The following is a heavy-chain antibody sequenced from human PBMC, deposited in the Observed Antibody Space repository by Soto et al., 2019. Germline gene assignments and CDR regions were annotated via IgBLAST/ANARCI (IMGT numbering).Heavy chain of an antibody. Sequence: SETLSLTCTVSGGSISGHSWVWIRQPAGKGLEWIGHIYPSGSTSYNPSLRSRVTMSLDTSSNQIFLNLTSVTAADTAVFYCVRGRSYSVYDFWGPGTQVTVSS. V-gene: IGHV4-4*07. D-gene: IGHD5-12*01. CDR3: VRGRSYSVYDF. J-gene: IGHJ4*02. CDR2: IYPSGST. CDR1: GGSISGHS.